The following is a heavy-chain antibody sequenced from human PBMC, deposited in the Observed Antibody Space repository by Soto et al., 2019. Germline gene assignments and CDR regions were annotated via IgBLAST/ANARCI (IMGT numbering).Heavy chain of an antibody. D-gene: IGHD2-15*01. CDR2: IKQDGSEK. J-gene: IGHJ6*02. Sequence: GGSLRLSCAASGFTFSSYWMSWVRQAPGKGLEWVANIKQDGSEKYYVDSVKGRFTISRDNAKNSLYLQMNSLRAEDTAVYYCAREGGDCSGGSCYFYYYGMDVWGQGTTVTVSS. V-gene: IGHV3-7*05. CDR3: AREGGDCSGGSCYFYYYGMDV. CDR1: GFTFSSYW.